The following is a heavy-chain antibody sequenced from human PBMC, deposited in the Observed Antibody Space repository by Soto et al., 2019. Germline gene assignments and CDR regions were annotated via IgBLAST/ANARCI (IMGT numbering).Heavy chain of an antibody. CDR2: IKQDGSEK. CDR3: AREDWVLRGVIITYFFDY. J-gene: IGHJ4*02. V-gene: IGHV3-7*04. Sequence: PGGSLRLSCAASGFTISGYWMSWVRQAPGKGLEWVANIKQDGSEKFYVDSVKGRFTISRDNAKNSLYLQMNSLRAEDTAVYYCAREDWVLRGVIITYFFDYWGPGTLVTVSS. CDR1: GFTISGYW. D-gene: IGHD3-10*01.